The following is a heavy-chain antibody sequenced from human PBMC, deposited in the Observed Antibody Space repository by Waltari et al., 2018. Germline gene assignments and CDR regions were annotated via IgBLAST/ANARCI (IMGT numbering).Heavy chain of an antibody. J-gene: IGHJ4*02. Sequence: QVQLQESGPGLVKPSETLSLTCAVSGYSISSGYYWGWIRRPPGKGLEWIGSIYHSGSTYYNPSLKSRVTISVDTSKNQFSLKLSSVTAADTAVYYCARARLQPLVDYWGQGTLVTVSS. CDR1: GYSISSGYY. D-gene: IGHD4-4*01. CDR2: IYHSGST. V-gene: IGHV4-38-2*01. CDR3: ARARLQPLVDY.